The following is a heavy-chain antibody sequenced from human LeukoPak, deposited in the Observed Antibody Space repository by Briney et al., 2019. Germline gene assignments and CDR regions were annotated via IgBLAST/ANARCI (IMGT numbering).Heavy chain of an antibody. V-gene: IGHV4-59*01. CDR2: IYYSGST. Sequence: TTSETLSLTCTVSGGSISSYYWSWIRQPPGKGLEWIGYIYYSGSTNYNPSLKSRVTISVDTSKNQFSLKLSSVTAADTAVYYCARGSWYSSSSFDYWGQGTLVTVSS. J-gene: IGHJ4*02. CDR3: ARGSWYSSSSFDY. CDR1: GGSISSYY. D-gene: IGHD6-6*01.